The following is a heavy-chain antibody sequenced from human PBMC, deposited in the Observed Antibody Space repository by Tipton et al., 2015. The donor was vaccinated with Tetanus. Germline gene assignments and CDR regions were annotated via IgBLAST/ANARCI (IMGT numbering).Heavy chain of an antibody. J-gene: IGHJ4*02. Sequence: SLRLSCAASGFTFSSYAMSWVRQAPGKGLEWVSAISGSGGSTYYADSVKGRFTISRDNSKNTLYLQMNSLRAEDTAVYYCAKGTGRDSYYDFWSGYVGLDYWGQGTLVTVSS. CDR2: ISGSGGST. D-gene: IGHD3-3*01. V-gene: IGHV3-23*01. CDR1: GFTFSSYA. CDR3: AKGTGRDSYYDFWSGYVGLDY.